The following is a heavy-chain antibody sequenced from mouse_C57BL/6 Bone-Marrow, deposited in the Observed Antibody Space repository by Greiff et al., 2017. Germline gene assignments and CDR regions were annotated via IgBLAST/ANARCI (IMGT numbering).Heavy chain of an antibody. J-gene: IGHJ2*01. CDR1: GYTFTDYE. Sequence: QVQLQQSGAELVRPRASVTLSCKASGYTFTDYEMHWVKQTPVHGLEWIGAIDPETGGTAYNQKFKGKAILTADKSSSTAYMELRSLTSEDSAVYYCTRSLYYYGSSQYYFDYWGQGTTLTVSS. D-gene: IGHD1-1*01. CDR2: IDPETGGT. V-gene: IGHV1-15*01. CDR3: TRSLYYYGSSQYYFDY.